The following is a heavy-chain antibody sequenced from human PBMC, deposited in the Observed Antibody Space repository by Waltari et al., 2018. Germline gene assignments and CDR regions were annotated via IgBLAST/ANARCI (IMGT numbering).Heavy chain of an antibody. D-gene: IGHD2-15*01. CDR2: IYPGDSDT. CDR3: ARRDCSGGSCYSGYYYGMDV. CDR1: GYSFTSYW. Sequence: EVQLVQSGAEVKKPGESLKISCKGSGYSFTSYWIGWVRQMPGKGLEWMGIIYPGDSDTSSSPSFQGQVTIAADKSISTAYLQWSSLKASDTAMYYCARRDCSGGSCYSGYYYGMDVWGQGTTVTVSS. V-gene: IGHV5-51*01. J-gene: IGHJ6*02.